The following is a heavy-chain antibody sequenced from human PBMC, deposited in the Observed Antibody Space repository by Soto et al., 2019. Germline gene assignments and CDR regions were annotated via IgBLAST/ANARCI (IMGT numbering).Heavy chain of an antibody. CDR1: GYTFTSYG. J-gene: IGHJ4*02. D-gene: IGHD3-16*02. CDR2: ISAYNGNT. Sequence: ASVKVSCKASGYTFTSYGISWVRQAPGQGLEWMGWISAYNGNTNYAQKLQGRVTMTTDTSTSTAYMELRSLRSDDTAVYCCARVGLYDYVWGSYRFYFDYWGQGTLVTVSS. V-gene: IGHV1-18*04. CDR3: ARVGLYDYVWGSYRFYFDY.